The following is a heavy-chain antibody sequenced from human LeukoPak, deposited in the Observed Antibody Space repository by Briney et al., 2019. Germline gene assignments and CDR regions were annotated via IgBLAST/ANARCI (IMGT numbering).Heavy chain of an antibody. D-gene: IGHD6-13*01. CDR2: ISSSSSYI. CDR3: ARAAAAADQYYYYGMDV. V-gene: IGHV3-21*01. J-gene: IGHJ6*04. CDR1: GFTFSSYE. Sequence: GGSLRLSCAASGFTFSSYEMNWVRQAPGKGLEWVSSISSSSSYIYYADSVKGRFTISRDNAKNSLYLQMNSLRAEDTAVYYCARAAAAADQYYYYGMDVWGKGTTVTVSS.